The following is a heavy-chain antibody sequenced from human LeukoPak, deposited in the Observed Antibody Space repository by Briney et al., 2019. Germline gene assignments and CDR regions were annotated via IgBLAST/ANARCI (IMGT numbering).Heavy chain of an antibody. CDR1: KFTFSYYS. J-gene: IGHJ4*02. CDR2: ISSSSDI. D-gene: IGHD6-19*01. CDR3: ARAGSSSGRFDN. Sequence: GGSLRLSCVTSKFTFSYYSMNWVRQAPGKGLEWVSSISSSSDIYYADSLKGRFTISRDNAKNSLYLQMNSLRAEDTAEYYCARAGSSSGRFDNWGQGTLVTVSA. V-gene: IGHV3-21*01.